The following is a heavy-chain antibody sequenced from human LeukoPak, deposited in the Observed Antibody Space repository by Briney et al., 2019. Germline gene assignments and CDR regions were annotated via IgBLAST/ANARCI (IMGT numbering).Heavy chain of an antibody. D-gene: IGHD3/OR15-3a*01. Sequence: ASVKVSCKASGYTFTGYYMHWVRQAPGQGHGWMGWINPNSGGTSYAQTFQGRGSMTGYTSISKAYMELSRLRSDDTAVYYCARDGLGLTPDYWGQGTLVTVSS. J-gene: IGHJ4*02. CDR3: ARDGLGLTPDY. V-gene: IGHV1-2*02. CDR2: INPNSGGT. CDR1: GYTFTGYY.